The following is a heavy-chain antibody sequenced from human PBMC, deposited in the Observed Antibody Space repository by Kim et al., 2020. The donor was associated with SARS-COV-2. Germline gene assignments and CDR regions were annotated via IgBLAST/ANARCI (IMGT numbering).Heavy chain of an antibody. Sequence: GGSLRLSCEASGFTFSSYGMNWVRQGPGKGLVWVSRIKGDGSDTHYADFVKGRFTISRDNAKNTLHLQLNSLGVEDTATYYCARGSFQQGFDPWGQGTLVTVSS. V-gene: IGHV3-74*01. D-gene: IGHD6-13*01. CDR2: IKGDGSDT. CDR3: ARGSFQQGFDP. CDR1: GFTFSSYG. J-gene: IGHJ5*02.